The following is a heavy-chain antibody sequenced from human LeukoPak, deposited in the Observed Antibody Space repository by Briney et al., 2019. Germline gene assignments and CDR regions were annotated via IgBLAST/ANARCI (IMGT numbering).Heavy chain of an antibody. J-gene: IGHJ6*02. Sequence: PSETLSLTCSVSGDSISSYYWSWIRQPPGKGLEWIGYIYYSGSTNYNPSLKSQVTISVDTSKNQFSLKLSSVTAADTAVYYCARDRAVGGLYYYYYYGMDVWGQGTTVTVSS. CDR3: ARDRAVGGLYYYYYYGMDV. CDR2: IYYSGST. V-gene: IGHV4-59*01. CDR1: GDSISSYY. D-gene: IGHD6-19*01.